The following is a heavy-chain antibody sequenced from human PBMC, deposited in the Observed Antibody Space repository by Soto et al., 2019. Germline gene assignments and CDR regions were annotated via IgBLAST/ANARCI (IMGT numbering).Heavy chain of an antibody. CDR1: GLTFSDYG. Sequence: QVQLVESGGGVVQPGRSLRLSCAASGLTFSDYGLHWVRQAPGKGLEWVAVISYDGRNKYYADSVKGRFTISRDNSKNTLFLQMNSLRVDDTAVYYCAKDRRRRNEFYGPGRVLDLWGRGTLVTVSS. D-gene: IGHD3-10*01. J-gene: IGHJ2*01. CDR3: AKDRRRRNEFYGPGRVLDL. CDR2: ISYDGRNK. V-gene: IGHV3-30*18.